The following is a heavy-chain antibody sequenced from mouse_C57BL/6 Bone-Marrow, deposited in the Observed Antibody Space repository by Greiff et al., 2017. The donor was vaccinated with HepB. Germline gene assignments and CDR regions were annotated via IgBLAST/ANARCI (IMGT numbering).Heavy chain of an antibody. Sequence: QVQLKESGAELARPGASVKLSCKASGYTFTSYGISWVKQRTGQGLEWIGEIYPRSGNTYYNEKFKGKATLTADKSSSTAYMQLSSLTSEDSAVYYCARTGTSPFDYWGQGTTLTVSS. CDR1: GYTFTSYG. J-gene: IGHJ2*01. CDR3: ARTGTSPFDY. D-gene: IGHD4-1*01. V-gene: IGHV1-81*01. CDR2: IYPRSGNT.